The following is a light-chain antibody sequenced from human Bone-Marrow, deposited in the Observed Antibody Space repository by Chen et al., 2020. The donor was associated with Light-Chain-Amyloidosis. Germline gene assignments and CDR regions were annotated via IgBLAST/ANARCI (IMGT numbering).Light chain of an antibody. V-gene: IGLV3-21*02. CDR1: NIGSTR. J-gene: IGLJ3*02. CDR3: QVWDRGSDRPV. Sequence: SYVLTQPSSVSVAPGQTATIACGGTNIGSTRVHWYQQTPGQAPLLVVYDDSDRPSGIPERMAGCNSGNTGTLTSSRVEAGDEADYYWQVWDRGSDRPVFGGGTKLTVL. CDR2: DDS.